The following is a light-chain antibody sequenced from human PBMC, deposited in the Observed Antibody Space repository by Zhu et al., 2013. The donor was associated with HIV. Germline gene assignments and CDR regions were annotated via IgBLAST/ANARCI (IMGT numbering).Light chain of an antibody. CDR1: QSVGNS. J-gene: IGKJ1*01. CDR2: RAS. Sequence: DIVMTQSPAILSVSPGERATLSCRASQSVGNSLAWYQHKPGQGPRLLIYRASTRATGIPDRFSGSGSGTEFSLTISSLQSEDFAVYYCQQYNNWPRTFGQGTKVEIK. V-gene: IGKV3-15*01. CDR3: QQYNNWPRT.